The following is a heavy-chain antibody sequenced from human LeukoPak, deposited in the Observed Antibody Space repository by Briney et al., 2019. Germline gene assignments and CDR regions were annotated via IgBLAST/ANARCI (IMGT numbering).Heavy chain of an antibody. CDR2: ISTGGGST. CDR3: AKPRDSIVGTTTPTRLATLDI. V-gene: IGHV3-23*01. D-gene: IGHD1-26*01. CDR1: GFTFSSNA. J-gene: IGHJ3*02. Sequence: GGSLRLSCAASGFTFSSNAMSWVRQAPGKGLEWDSAISTGGGSTYYADSAKGRFTISRDNPNNTLYLQMNNLRAEDTAVYYCAKPRDSIVGTTTPTRLATLDIWGQGTMVTVSS.